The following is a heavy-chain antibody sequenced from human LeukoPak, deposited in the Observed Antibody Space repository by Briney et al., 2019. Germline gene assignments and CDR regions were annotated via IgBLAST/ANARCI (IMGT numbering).Heavy chain of an antibody. J-gene: IGHJ6*03. D-gene: IGHD5-18*01. V-gene: IGHV4-38-2*02. CDR2: IYHSGST. Sequence: SETLSLTCTVSGGSISSGYYWGWIRQPPGKGLEWIGSIYHSGSTYYNPSLKSRVTISVDTSKNQFSLKLSSVTAADTAVYYCARADTAMAAYYYYYMDVWGKGTTVTVSS. CDR3: ARADTAMAAYYYYYMDV. CDR1: GGSISSGYY.